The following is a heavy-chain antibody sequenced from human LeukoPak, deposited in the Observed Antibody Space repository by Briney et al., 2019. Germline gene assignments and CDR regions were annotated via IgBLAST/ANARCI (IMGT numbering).Heavy chain of an antibody. CDR1: GFTFSSYA. J-gene: IGHJ3*02. CDR2: ISGSGGST. Sequence: GGSLRLSCAASGFTFSSYAMSWVRQAPGKGLEWVSAISGSGGSTYYADSVKGRFTISRDNSKNTLYLQMNSLRAEDTAVYYCAKDREGAGSYYDASDIWGQGTMVAVSS. D-gene: IGHD3-10*01. V-gene: IGHV3-23*01. CDR3: AKDREGAGSYYDASDI.